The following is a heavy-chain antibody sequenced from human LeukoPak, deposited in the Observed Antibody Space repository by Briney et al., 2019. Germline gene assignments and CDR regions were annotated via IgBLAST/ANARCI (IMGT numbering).Heavy chain of an antibody. CDR1: GYSISSGYY. J-gene: IGHJ3*01. Sequence: SETLSLTCTVSGYSISSGYYWGWIRPPPGKGLEWIGSIYHSGSTYYNPSLKSRATISVDTSKKQFSLRLTSVTVADTAVYYCARLRGGDYNDVFDLWGQGTLVTVSS. D-gene: IGHD4-17*01. CDR2: IYHSGST. V-gene: IGHV4-38-2*02. CDR3: ARLRGGDYNDVFDL.